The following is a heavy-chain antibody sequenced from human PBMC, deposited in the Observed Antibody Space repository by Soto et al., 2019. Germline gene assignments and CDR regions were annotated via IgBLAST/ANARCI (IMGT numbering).Heavy chain of an antibody. D-gene: IGHD1-1*01. J-gene: IGHJ4*02. CDR1: GFTFSNAW. V-gene: IGHV3-15*01. Sequence: PGGSLRLSCGASGFTFSNAWMSWVRQAPGKGLEWVGRIKSKTDGGTTDYAAPVKGRFTISRDDSKNTLYLQMNSLKTEDTAVYYCTTVRRFWYYFDYWGQGTLVTVSS. CDR3: TTVRRFWYYFDY. CDR2: IKSKTDGGTT.